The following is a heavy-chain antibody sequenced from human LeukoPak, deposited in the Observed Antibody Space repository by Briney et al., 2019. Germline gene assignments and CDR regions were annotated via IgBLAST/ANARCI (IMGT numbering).Heavy chain of an antibody. V-gene: IGHV3-15*01. CDR1: GLSFSNAW. J-gene: IGHJ4*02. Sequence: GGSLRLSCAASGLSFSNAWMNWVRQAPGKGREWVCRIRTKADGGKSEYDPPVIGRFTISRDEAKIPLYPQLDNRKAEDTALYYCATSIVGAPSSYWGERTLVTASS. CDR3: ATSIVGAPSSY. CDR2: IRTKADGGKS. D-gene: IGHD1-26*01.